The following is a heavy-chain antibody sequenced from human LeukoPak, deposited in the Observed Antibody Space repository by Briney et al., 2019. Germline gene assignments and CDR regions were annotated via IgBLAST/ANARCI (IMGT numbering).Heavy chain of an antibody. V-gene: IGHV3-74*01. CDR1: GFTFSTYC. Sequence: PTGGSLRLSCAASGFTFSTYCMHWVRQPPGKGLVWVSQICTDETTIRNADSVKGRFTISRDNAKHSLYLQMNSLRAEDTAVYYCARDLEDCSGGSCYSWFDPWGQGTLVTVSS. J-gene: IGHJ5*02. CDR2: ICTDETTI. CDR3: ARDLEDCSGGSCYSWFDP. D-gene: IGHD2-15*01.